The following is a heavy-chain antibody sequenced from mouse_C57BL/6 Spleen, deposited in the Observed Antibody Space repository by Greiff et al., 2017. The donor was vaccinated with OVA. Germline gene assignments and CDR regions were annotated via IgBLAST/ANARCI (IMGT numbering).Heavy chain of an antibody. CDR2: IDPEDGET. J-gene: IGHJ4*01. CDR1: GFNIKDYY. Sequence: EVKVVESGAELVKPGASVKLSCTASGFNIKDYYMHWVKQRTEQGLEWIGRIDPEDGETKYAPKFQGKATITADTSSNTAYLQLSSLTSEDTAVYYCARSYYGSSFYAMDYWGQGTSVTVSS. D-gene: IGHD1-1*01. V-gene: IGHV14-2*01. CDR3: ARSYYGSSFYAMDY.